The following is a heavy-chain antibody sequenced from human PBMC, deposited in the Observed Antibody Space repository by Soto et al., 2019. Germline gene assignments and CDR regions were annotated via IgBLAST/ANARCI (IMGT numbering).Heavy chain of an antibody. V-gene: IGHV5-10-1*01. J-gene: IGHJ4*02. CDR3: ATLRPYCGGDCRLDY. D-gene: IGHD2-21*02. CDR1: GYSFTSYW. Sequence: GESLKISCKGSGYSFTSYWISWVRQMPGKGLEWMGRIDPSDSYANYSPSFQGHVTISADKSISTAYLQWSSLKASDTAMYYCATLRPYCGGDCRLDYWGQGTLVTVSS. CDR2: IDPSDSYA.